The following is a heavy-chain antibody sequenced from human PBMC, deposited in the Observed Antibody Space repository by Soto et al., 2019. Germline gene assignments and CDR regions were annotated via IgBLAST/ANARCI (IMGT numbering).Heavy chain of an antibody. J-gene: IGHJ6*04. CDR1: GFSLYSGGVG. CDR2: LYWDETR. Sequence: QITLKESSPTLVKPTQPLTLTCSFSGFSLYSGGVGVGWIRQPPGKALEWLALLYWDETRRYNPSLRNTLTIAKDTSENLVVLTMTDMGPVDTVTYFCANYTTNTDFDVWGKGTTVTFSS. D-gene: IGHD1-1*01. V-gene: IGHV2-5*02. CDR3: ANYTTNTDFDV.